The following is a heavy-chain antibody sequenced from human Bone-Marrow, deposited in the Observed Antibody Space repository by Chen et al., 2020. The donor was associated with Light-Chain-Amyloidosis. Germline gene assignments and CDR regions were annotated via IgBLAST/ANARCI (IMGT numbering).Heavy chain of an antibody. D-gene: IGHD6-6*01. Sequence: QVQLVESGGGVVQPGRSLRLSCAASGFTFSSYGMHWVRQAPGKGREWVAVIWYDGSNKYYADSVKGRFTISRDNSKNTLYLQMNSLRAEDTAVYYCARSPFDSSSSLYYYYYGMDVWGQGTTVTVSS. CDR2: IWYDGSNK. CDR1: GFTFSSYG. J-gene: IGHJ6*02. V-gene: IGHV3-33*01. CDR3: ARSPFDSSSSLYYYYYGMDV.